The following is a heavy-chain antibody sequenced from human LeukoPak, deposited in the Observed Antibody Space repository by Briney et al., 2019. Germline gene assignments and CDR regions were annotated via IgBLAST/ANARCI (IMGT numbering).Heavy chain of an antibody. Sequence: ASVKVSCKASGYTFTGYYMHWVRQAPGQGLEWMGWINPNSGGTNYAQKFQGRVTMTRDTSISTAYMELSRLRSDDTAVYYCARVVTPKYCSSTSCYWKGWFDPWGQGTLVTVSS. V-gene: IGHV1-2*02. CDR3: ARVVTPKYCSSTSCYWKGWFDP. J-gene: IGHJ5*02. CDR1: GYTFTGYY. CDR2: INPNSGGT. D-gene: IGHD2-2*01.